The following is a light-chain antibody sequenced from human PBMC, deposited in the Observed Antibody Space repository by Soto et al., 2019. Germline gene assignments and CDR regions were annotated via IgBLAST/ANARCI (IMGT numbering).Light chain of an antibody. CDR2: GAS. Sequence: EIVLTQSPATLSVSPGERATLSCRASQSIDTYLAWYQQKPGQAPRPLIYGASNRATGIPARFSGSGSGTEFTLTISSLQSEDFAVYYCQEYYSSLRAFGQGTRVEIK. CDR3: QEYYSSLRA. V-gene: IGKV3-15*01. CDR1: QSIDTY. J-gene: IGKJ1*01.